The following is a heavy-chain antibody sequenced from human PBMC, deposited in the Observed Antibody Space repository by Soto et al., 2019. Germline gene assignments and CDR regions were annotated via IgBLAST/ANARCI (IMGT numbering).Heavy chain of an antibody. D-gene: IGHD4-17*01. CDR2: IYYSGST. J-gene: IGHJ6*02. V-gene: IGHV4-59*01. CDR3: ARVGGGSSTVATPAYYYGMDV. CDR1: GGSISSYY. Sequence: SETLSLTCTVSGGSISSYYWSWIRQPPGKGLEWIGYIYYSGSTNYNPSLKSRVTISVDTSKNQFSLKLSSMTAADTAVYYCARVGGGSSTVATPAYYYGMDVWGQGTTVTVSS.